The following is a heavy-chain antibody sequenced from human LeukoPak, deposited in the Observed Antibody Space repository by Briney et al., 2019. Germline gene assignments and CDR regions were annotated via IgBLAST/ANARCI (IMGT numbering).Heavy chain of an antibody. CDR2: IIPIFGTA. CDR1: GGTFSSYA. V-gene: IGHV1-69*05. CDR3: ARDNGFEVGPAPDHYYMDV. J-gene: IGHJ6*03. Sequence: ASVKVSCKASGGTFSSYAISWVRQAPGQGLEWMGGIIPIFGTANYAQKFQGRVTITTDESTSTAYMELSSLRSEDTAVYYCARDNGFEVGPAPDHYYMDVWGKGTTVTVSS. D-gene: IGHD2-2*01.